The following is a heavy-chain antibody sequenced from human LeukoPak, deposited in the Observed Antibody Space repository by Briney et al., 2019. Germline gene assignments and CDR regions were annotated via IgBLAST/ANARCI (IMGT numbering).Heavy chain of an antibody. D-gene: IGHD3-10*01. CDR3: ATPGDYGSGSYLSAFDI. Sequence: SVKVSCKASGGTFSSYAISWVRQAPGHGLEWMGGIIPIFGTANYAQKFQGRVTITTVESTSTAYMELSSLRSEDTAVYYCATPGDYGSGSYLSAFDIWGQGTMVTVSS. V-gene: IGHV1-69*05. J-gene: IGHJ3*02. CDR1: GGTFSSYA. CDR2: IIPIFGTA.